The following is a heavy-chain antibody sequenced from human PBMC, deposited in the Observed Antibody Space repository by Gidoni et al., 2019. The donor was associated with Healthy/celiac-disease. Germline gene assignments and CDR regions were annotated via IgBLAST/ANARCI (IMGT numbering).Heavy chain of an antibody. CDR3: ARIRDYYDSSGYYYTTFDY. V-gene: IGHV2-26*01. CDR1: VFSLSNARLG. D-gene: IGHD3-22*01. CDR2: IFSNDEK. Sequence: VTLTESGPVLVQPTETLTLTCTVSVFSLSNARLGVSWIRQPPGKALELLAHIFSNDEKSYSTSLKSRLTISKDTSKSQVVLTMTNMDPVDTATYYCARIRDYYDSSGYYYTTFDYWGQGTLVTVSS. J-gene: IGHJ4*02.